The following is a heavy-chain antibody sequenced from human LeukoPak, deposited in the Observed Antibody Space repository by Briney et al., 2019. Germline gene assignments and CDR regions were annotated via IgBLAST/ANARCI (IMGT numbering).Heavy chain of an antibody. CDR3: ARDPGYESWGPFWGGMDV. CDR1: GFTFSSSW. CDR2: ITRDGSST. Sequence: GGSLRLSCAASGFTFSSSWMHWVRQAPGKGLVWVSRITRDGSSTTYADSVKGRFTTSRDNAKNTLYLQMDSLRDDDTAVYYCARDPGYESWGPFWGGMDVWGNGTTVIVSS. D-gene: IGHD3-16*01. J-gene: IGHJ6*04. V-gene: IGHV3-74*01.